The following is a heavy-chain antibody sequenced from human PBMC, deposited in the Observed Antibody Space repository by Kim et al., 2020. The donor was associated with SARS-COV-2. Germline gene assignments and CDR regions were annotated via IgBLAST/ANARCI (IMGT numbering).Heavy chain of an antibody. D-gene: IGHD3-22*01. CDR2: IYYSGST. CDR3: ARGTSSYYYDSSGYYPTYYYYGMDV. J-gene: IGHJ6*02. Sequence: SETLSLTCTVSGGSISSYYWSWIRQPPGKGLEWIGYIYYSGSTNYNPSLKSRVTISVDTSKNQFSLKLSSVTAADTAVYYCARGTSSYYYDSSGYYPTYYYYGMDVWGQGTTVTVSS. V-gene: IGHV4-59*13. CDR1: GGSISSYY.